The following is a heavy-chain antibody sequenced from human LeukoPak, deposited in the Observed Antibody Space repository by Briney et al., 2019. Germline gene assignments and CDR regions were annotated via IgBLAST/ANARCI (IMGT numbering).Heavy chain of an antibody. D-gene: IGHD3-22*01. CDR3: ASLYYYDSSGYYRPSGY. Sequence: SETLSLTCTVSGGSMSSYYWSWIRQPPGKGLEWIGYIYYSGSTNYNPSLKSRVTISVDTSKNQFSLKLCSVTAADTAVYYCASLYYYDSSGYYRPSGYWGQGTLVTVSS. CDR1: GGSMSSYY. V-gene: IGHV4-59*01. J-gene: IGHJ4*02. CDR2: IYYSGST.